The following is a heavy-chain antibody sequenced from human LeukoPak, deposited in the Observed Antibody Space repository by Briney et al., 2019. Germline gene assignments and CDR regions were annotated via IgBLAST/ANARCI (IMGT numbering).Heavy chain of an antibody. CDR1: GYTFTGYY. D-gene: IGHD4-17*01. V-gene: IGHV1-2*02. CDR2: INPNSGGT. J-gene: IGHJ5*02. Sequence: ASVKVSCKASGYTFTGYYMHWVRQAPGQGLEWMGWINPNSGGTNYAQKFQGRVTMTRDTSISTACMELSRLRSDDTAVYYCARVSLFYGDYAHPWFDPWGQGTLVTVSS. CDR3: ARVSLFYGDYAHPWFDP.